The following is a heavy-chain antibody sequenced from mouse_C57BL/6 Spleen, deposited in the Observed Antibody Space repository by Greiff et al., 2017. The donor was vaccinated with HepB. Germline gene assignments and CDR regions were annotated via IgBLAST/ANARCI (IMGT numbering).Heavy chain of an antibody. CDR1: GYAFTNYL. CDR2: INPGSGGT. J-gene: IGHJ2*01. V-gene: IGHV1-54*01. Sequence: QVQLQQSGAELVRPGTSVKVSCKASGYAFTNYLIEWVKQRPGQGLEWIGVINPGSGGTNYNEKFKGKATLTADKSSSTAYMQRSSLTSEDSAVYFCARRAYYGSSSHFDYWGQGTTLTVSS. D-gene: IGHD1-1*01. CDR3: ARRAYYGSSSHFDY.